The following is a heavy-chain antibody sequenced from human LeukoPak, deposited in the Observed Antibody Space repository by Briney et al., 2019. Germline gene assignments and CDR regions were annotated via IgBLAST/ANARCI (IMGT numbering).Heavy chain of an antibody. Sequence: GGSLRLSCAASGFTFSNYIMTWVRQAPGKGLEWVSVINNGGDTTYYADSVKGRFTISRDNSKNTLHLQMNSLRAEDTAVYYCARVMGMYSSSWPFDYWGQGTLVTVSS. J-gene: IGHJ4*02. CDR1: GFTFSNYI. V-gene: IGHV3-23*01. CDR2: INNGGDTT. CDR3: ARVMGMYSSSWPFDY. D-gene: IGHD6-13*01.